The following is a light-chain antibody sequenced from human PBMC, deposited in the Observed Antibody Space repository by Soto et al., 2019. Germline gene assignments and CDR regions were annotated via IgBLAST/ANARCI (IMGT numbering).Light chain of an antibody. J-gene: IGLJ1*01. CDR3: GSYTSSSTNV. V-gene: IGLV2-14*03. CDR2: DVS. CDR1: RSDVGHYDY. Sequence: QSVLTQPASVSGSPGQSITISCTGTRSDVGHYDYVSWYQHHPGKAPKLIIYDVSSRPSGISNRFSGSKSGNTASLVISGLQAEDEADYYCGSYTSSSTNVFGTGTKVTVL.